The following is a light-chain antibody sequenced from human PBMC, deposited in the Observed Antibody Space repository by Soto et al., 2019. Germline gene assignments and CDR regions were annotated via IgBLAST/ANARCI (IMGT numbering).Light chain of an antibody. CDR2: WAS. V-gene: IGKV4-1*01. J-gene: IGKJ1*01. CDR3: QQYYSTRT. CDR1: QSALYSSNNKNY. Sequence: DIVMTQSPDSLAVSLGERATINCKSSQSALYSSNNKNYLAWYQQKPGQPPKLLIYWASTRESGVPDRFSGSASGTDFTLTISSLQAEDVAVYYCQQYYSTRTFGQGTKVEIK.